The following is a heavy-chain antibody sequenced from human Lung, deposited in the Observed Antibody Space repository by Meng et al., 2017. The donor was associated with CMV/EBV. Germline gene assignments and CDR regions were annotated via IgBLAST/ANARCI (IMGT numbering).Heavy chain of an antibody. J-gene: IGHJ4*02. Sequence: SVXVSXXASGYTFTGYYMHWVRQPPGQGLEWMGWINPNSGGTNYAQKFQGRVTMTRDTSISTTYMELSRLRSDDTAVYYCAREAKAAGTDEYFDDWGQGXLVTVSS. CDR2: INPNSGGT. CDR1: GYTFTGYY. CDR3: AREAKAAGTDEYFDD. D-gene: IGHD6-13*01. V-gene: IGHV1-2*02.